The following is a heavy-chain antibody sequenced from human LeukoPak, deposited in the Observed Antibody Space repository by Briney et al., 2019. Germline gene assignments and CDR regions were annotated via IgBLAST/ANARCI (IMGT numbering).Heavy chain of an antibody. V-gene: IGHV3-30*04. CDR1: GVTFSSYS. D-gene: IGHD6-13*01. CDR3: ARGGKAAAGRHLLVDY. Sequence: GGSLRLSCAASGVTFSSYSLHWVRQAPGKGLEWLAVTSYDGSNKYYVDSVKGRFTISRDNSKNTLYLQMNSLRGEDTAVYYCARGGKAAAGRHLLVDYWGQGTLVTVSS. CDR2: TSYDGSNK. J-gene: IGHJ4*02.